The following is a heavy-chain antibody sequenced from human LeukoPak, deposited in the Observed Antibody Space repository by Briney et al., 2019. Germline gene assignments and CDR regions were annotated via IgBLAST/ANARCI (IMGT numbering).Heavy chain of an antibody. D-gene: IGHD5-18*01. J-gene: IGHJ5*01. CDR1: GGTFSSYA. V-gene: IGHV1-69*04. CDR3: ASTKDTAMVTEAPLNWFDS. Sequence: ASVKVSCKASGGTFSSYAISWVRQAPGQGLEWMGRIIPIFGIANYAQKFQGRVTITADKSTSTAYMELSSLRSEDTAVYYCASTKDTAMVTEAPLNWFDSWGQGTLVTVSS. CDR2: IIPIFGIA.